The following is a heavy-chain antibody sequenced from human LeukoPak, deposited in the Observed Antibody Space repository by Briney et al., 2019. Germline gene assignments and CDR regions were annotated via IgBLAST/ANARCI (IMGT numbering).Heavy chain of an antibody. CDR1: GGSFSGYY. D-gene: IGHD6-19*01. V-gene: IGHV4-34*01. J-gene: IGHJ4*02. Sequence: SETLSLTCAVYGGSFSGYYWNWIRQPPGKGLEWIGEINHSGSTNYNPSLKSRVTISVDTSKNQLSLKLNSVTAADTAVYYCARGFRYIGFAIAVPGTPYYFDYWGQGTLVTVSS. CDR3: ARGFRYIGFAIAVPGTPYYFDY. CDR2: INHSGST.